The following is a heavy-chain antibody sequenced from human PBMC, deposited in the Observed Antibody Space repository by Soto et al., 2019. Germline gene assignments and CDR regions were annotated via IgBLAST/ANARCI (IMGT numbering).Heavy chain of an antibody. V-gene: IGHV1-69*06. Sequence: SVKVSCKASGGTFSNYDISWVREAPVQGLEWMGGIIPIFGTANYAQKFQGRVTITADKSTSTAYMELSSLRSEDTAVYYCARDRREYSSSSDAFDIWGQGTMVTVSS. D-gene: IGHD6-6*01. CDR3: ARDRREYSSSSDAFDI. CDR1: GGTFSNYD. J-gene: IGHJ3*02. CDR2: IIPIFGTA.